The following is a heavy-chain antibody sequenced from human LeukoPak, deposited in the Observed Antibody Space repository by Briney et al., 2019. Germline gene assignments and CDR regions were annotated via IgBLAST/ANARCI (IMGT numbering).Heavy chain of an antibody. CDR3: ARELAPLTMIVVVTKEAFDI. Sequence: ASVKVSCKASGYTFTSYYMHWVRQAPGQGLEWMGIINPSGGSTSYAQKFQGRVTMTTDTSTSTAYMELRSLRSDDTAVYYCARELAPLTMIVVVTKEAFDIWGQGTMVTVSS. V-gene: IGHV1-46*01. CDR1: GYTFTSYY. CDR2: INPSGGST. J-gene: IGHJ3*02. D-gene: IGHD3-22*01.